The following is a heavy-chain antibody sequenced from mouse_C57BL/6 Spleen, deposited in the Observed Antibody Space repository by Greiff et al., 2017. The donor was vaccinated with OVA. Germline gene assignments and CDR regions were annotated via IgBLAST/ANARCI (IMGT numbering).Heavy chain of an antibody. D-gene: IGHD1-1*01. J-gene: IGHJ4*01. CDR1: GYTFTGYW. CDR2: ILPGSGST. V-gene: IGHV1-9*01. Sequence: QVQLQQSGAELMKPGASVKLSCKATGYTFTGYWIEWVKQRPGHGLEWIGEILPGSGSTNYNAKFKGKATFTADTSSNTAYMQLSSLTTEDSAIYYCARTYGSSSPYYAMDYWGQGTSVTVSA. CDR3: ARTYGSSSPYYAMDY.